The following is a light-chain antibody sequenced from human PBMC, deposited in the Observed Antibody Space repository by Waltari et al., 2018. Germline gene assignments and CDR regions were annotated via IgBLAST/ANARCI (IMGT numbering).Light chain of an antibody. V-gene: IGKV6D-21*02. CDR2: SAS. CDR1: QSIGSS. CDR3: HQSSSLPWT. J-gene: IGKJ1*01. Sequence: TCRASQSIGSSLHWYQQKPDQSPKLLIKSASQSISGVPSRFGGSGSGTDFTLTISSLEAEDAAAYYCHQSSSLPWTFGQGTKVEIK.